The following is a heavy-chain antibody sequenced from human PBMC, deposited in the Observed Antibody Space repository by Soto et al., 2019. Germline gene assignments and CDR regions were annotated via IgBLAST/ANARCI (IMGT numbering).Heavy chain of an antibody. J-gene: IGHJ5*02. D-gene: IGHD3-10*01. Sequence: QVQLVQSGAEVKKPGASVKVSCKASGYTFTSYYMHWVRQAPGQGLEWMGIINPSGGSTSYAQKFEGRGAMPRDTSTSTVSMELSSLRSEDTAVYSCARVAVGSGSYYLWFDPWGQGTLVTVSS. CDR1: GYTFTSYY. CDR3: ARVAVGSGSYYLWFDP. CDR2: INPSGGST. V-gene: IGHV1-46*03.